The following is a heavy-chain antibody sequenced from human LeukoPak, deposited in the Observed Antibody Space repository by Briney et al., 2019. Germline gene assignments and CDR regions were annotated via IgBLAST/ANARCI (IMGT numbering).Heavy chain of an antibody. CDR3: ARQNSATGGLDYYYHYMDV. Sequence: PSQTVSLTCTVSCGSISSGDYYWRWTRQPPGRALEWIGYIYYSGSTYYNPSLKSRVTISVDTSKNQFSLKLSSVTAADTAASDSARQNSATGGLDYYYHYMDVLGKGTTVTVSS. J-gene: IGHJ6*03. CDR1: CGSISSGDYY. V-gene: IGHV4-30-4*01. D-gene: IGHD3-16*01. CDR2: IYYSGST.